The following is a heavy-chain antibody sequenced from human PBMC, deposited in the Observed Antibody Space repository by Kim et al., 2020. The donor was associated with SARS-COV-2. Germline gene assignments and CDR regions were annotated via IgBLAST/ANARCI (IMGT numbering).Heavy chain of an antibody. V-gene: IGHV4-34*01. Sequence: LKGRVTISVDTSKNQFSLKLSSVTAADTAVYYCARGPRFYGATRPYYFYYWGQGTLVTVSS. J-gene: IGHJ4*02. CDR3: ARGPRFYGATRPYYFYY. D-gene: IGHD5-12*01.